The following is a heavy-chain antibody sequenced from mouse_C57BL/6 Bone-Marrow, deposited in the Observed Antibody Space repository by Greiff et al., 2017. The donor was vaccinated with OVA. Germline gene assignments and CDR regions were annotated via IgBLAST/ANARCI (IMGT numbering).Heavy chain of an antibody. V-gene: IGHV1-15*01. D-gene: IGHD1-1*01. Sequence: VQVVESGAELVRPGASVTLSCKASGYTFTDYEMHWVKQTPVHGLEWIGAIDPETGGTAYNQKFKGKAILTADKSSSTAYMELRSLTSEDSAVYYCTRLLYYGSSPGFAYWGQGTLVTVSA. J-gene: IGHJ3*01. CDR2: IDPETGGT. CDR1: GYTFTDYE. CDR3: TRLLYYGSSPGFAY.